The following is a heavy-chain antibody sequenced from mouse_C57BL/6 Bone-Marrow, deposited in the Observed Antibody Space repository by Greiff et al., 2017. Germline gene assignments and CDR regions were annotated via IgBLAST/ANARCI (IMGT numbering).Heavy chain of an antibody. V-gene: IGHV5-6*01. CDR2: ISSGGSYT. Sequence: EVQGVESGGDLVKPGGSLKLSCAASGFTFSSYGMSWVRQTPDKRLEWVATISSGGSYTYYPDSVKGRFTIYRDNAKNTLYLQMSSLKSDDTAMYYCANYYGSSHWYFDVWGTATTVTVSS. CDR3: ANYYGSSHWYFDV. D-gene: IGHD1-1*01. J-gene: IGHJ1*03. CDR1: GFTFSSYG.